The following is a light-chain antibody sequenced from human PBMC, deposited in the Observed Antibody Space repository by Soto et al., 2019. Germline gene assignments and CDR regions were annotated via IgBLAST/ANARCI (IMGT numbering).Light chain of an antibody. CDR3: QRYNSAPRT. CDR1: QAINNY. CDR2: GAS. J-gene: IGKJ1*01. V-gene: IGKV1-27*01. Sequence: DIQMTQSPSSLSASVGDRVTITCRASQAINNYVAWYQQRPGQVPNLLIYGASTLQSGVPIRFSGSGSGTDFTLTISSLQPDDVAVYYCQRYNSAPRTFGQGTKVEIK.